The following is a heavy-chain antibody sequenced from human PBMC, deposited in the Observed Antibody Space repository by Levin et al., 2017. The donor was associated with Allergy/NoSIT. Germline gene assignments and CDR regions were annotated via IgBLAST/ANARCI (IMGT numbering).Heavy chain of an antibody. CDR3: AKRLAGEGIDY. J-gene: IGHJ4*02. D-gene: IGHD3-16*01. CDR2: MSSDANNK. V-gene: IGHV3-30*18. CDR1: GFTLSSYG. Sequence: AGGSLRLSCAASGFTLSSYGMHWVRQALGKGLEWVAVMSSDANNKYYADSVKGRFTISRDNSKNTLYLQMNSLRADDTAMYYCAKRLAGEGIDYWGQGTLVTVSS.